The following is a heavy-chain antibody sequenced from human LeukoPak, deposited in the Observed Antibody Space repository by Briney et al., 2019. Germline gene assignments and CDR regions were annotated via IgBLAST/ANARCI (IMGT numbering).Heavy chain of an antibody. CDR1: GFTFNSYS. J-gene: IGHJ4*02. V-gene: IGHV3-21*01. D-gene: IGHD3-22*01. CDR2: ISGSNSYI. Sequence: GGSLRLSCAASGFTFNSYSMNWVRQAPGKGLEWVSSISGSNSYIYYADSMKGRFTISRDNAKNSLYLQMNSLRAEDTAVYYCARHVVAVGFDYWGQGTLVTVSS. CDR3: ARHVVAVGFDY.